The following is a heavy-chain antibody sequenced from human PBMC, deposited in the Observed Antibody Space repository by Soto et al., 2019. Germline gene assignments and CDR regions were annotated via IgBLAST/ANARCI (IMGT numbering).Heavy chain of an antibody. J-gene: IGHJ3*02. CDR3: ARTRITIFGVVNAFDI. D-gene: IGHD3-3*01. V-gene: IGHV1-18*04. CDR1: GYTFTSYG. CDR2: ISAYNGNT. Sequence: ASVKVSCKASGYTFTSYGISWVRQAPGQGLEWMGWISAYNGNTNYAQKLQGRVTMTTDTSTSTAYMELMSLRSDDTAVYYCARTRITIFGVVNAFDIWGQGTMVTVSS.